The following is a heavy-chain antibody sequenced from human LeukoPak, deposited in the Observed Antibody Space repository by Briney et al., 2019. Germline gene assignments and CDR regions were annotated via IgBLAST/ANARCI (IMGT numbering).Heavy chain of an antibody. Sequence: SVKVSCKASGGTFSSYAISWVRQAPGQGLEWMGGIIPIFGTANYAQKFQGRVTITADKSTSTAYMELSSLRSEDTAVYYCAREGGYSYGSSFDYWGQGTLVTVSS. J-gene: IGHJ4*02. CDR3: AREGGYSYGSSFDY. D-gene: IGHD5-18*01. CDR1: GGTFSSYA. CDR2: IIPIFGTA. V-gene: IGHV1-69*06.